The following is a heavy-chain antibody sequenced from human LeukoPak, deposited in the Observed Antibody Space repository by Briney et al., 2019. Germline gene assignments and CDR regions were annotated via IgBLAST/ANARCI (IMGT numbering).Heavy chain of an antibody. CDR2: INPNSGGT. D-gene: IGHD2-2*01. V-gene: IGHV1-2*02. J-gene: IGHJ4*02. Sequence: ASVKVSCKASGYTFTGYYIHWVRQAPGQGLEWMGWINPNSGGTNYAQKFRGRVTMTRDTSISTAYMDLSRLRSDDTAVYYCARALVPAAIRNTYYFDYWGQGTLVTVSS. CDR1: GYTFTGYY. CDR3: ARALVPAAIRNTYYFDY.